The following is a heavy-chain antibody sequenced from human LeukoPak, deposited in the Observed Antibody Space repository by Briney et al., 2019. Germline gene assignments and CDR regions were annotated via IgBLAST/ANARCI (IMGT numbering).Heavy chain of an antibody. CDR3: ARAGTYSGYKVFDT. J-gene: IGHJ5*02. D-gene: IGHD5-12*01. V-gene: IGHV3-11*01. CDR1: RFIFRNYY. Sequence: GGSLRLSCAASRFIFRNYYMSWIRQTPGKGLEWIANIGTDGSSENYADSAKGRFTISRDNARNSLFLQMSSLRVEDTAVYFCARAGTYSGYKVFDTWGQGTLVTVAS. CDR2: IGTDGSSE.